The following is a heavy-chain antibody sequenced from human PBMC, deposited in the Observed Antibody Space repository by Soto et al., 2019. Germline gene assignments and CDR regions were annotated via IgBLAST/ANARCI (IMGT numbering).Heavy chain of an antibody. J-gene: IGHJ4*02. Sequence: QVQLVESGGGVVQPGWSLRLSCAASGFTFSSCAMHWVRQVPGKGLEWLAVVSHDGSLYPYADYVKGRFSISRDNSRKTLYLQMNSLRPEDTAVYYCVKDRSDTWSFDYWGQGTLVTVSS. D-gene: IGHD2-8*02. V-gene: IGHV3-30*18. CDR1: GFTFSSCA. CDR2: VSHDGSLY. CDR3: VKDRSDTWSFDY.